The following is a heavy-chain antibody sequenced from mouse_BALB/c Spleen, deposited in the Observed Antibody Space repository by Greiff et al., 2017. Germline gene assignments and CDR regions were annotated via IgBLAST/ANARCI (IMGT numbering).Heavy chain of an antibody. CDR1: GFTFSSYG. CDR3: ASYRYGYAMDY. Sequence: EVQLVESGGGLVQPGGSLKLSCAASGFTFSSYGMSWVRQTPDKRLELVATINSNGGSTYYPDSVKGRFTISRDNAKNTLYLQMSSLKSEDTAMYYCASYRYGYAMDYWGQGTSVTVSS. J-gene: IGHJ4*01. CDR2: INSNGGST. D-gene: IGHD2-14*01. V-gene: IGHV5-6-3*01.